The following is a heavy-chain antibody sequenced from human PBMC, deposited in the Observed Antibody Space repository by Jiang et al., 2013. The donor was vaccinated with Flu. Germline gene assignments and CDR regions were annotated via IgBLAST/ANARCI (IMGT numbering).Heavy chain of an antibody. Sequence: LLKPSETLSLTCTVSGDSVTMRSFYWGWVRQSPGKGLEWIGIVFYTGSTFYTPSLMSRATISEDTSKRQFSLQLTSVTAADTAVYYCAGSNSGNSYFFDFWGQGTPVTVAS. D-gene: IGHD5-12*01. V-gene: IGHV4-39*01. CDR2: VFYTGST. J-gene: IGHJ4*02. CDR1: GDSVTMRSFY. CDR3: AGSNSGNSYFFDF.